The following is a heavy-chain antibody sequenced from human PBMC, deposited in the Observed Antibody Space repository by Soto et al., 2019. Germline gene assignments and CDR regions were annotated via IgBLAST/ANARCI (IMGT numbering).Heavy chain of an antibody. CDR3: ARRTAAYSYGPWLDYFDY. J-gene: IGHJ4*02. Sequence: GGSLRLSCAASGFTFSSYWMSWVRQAPGKGLEWVANIKQDGSEKYYVDSVKGRFTISRDNAKNSLYLQMNSLRAEDTAVYYCARRTAAYSYGPWLDYFDYWGQGTLVTVSS. V-gene: IGHV3-7*05. CDR1: GFTFSSYW. CDR2: IKQDGSEK. D-gene: IGHD5-18*01.